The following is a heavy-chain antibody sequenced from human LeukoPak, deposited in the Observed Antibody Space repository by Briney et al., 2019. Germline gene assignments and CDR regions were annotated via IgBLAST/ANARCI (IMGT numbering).Heavy chain of an antibody. CDR2: IIPIFGTA. CDR1: GYTFTSYG. Sequence: SVKVSCKASGYTFTSYGISWVRQAPGQGLEWMGGIIPIFGTANYAQKFQGRVTITADESTSTAYMELSSLRSEDTAVYYCARARRGDTVYYMDVWGKGTTVTISS. J-gene: IGHJ6*03. V-gene: IGHV1-69*13. CDR3: ARARRGDTVYYMDV. D-gene: IGHD5-18*01.